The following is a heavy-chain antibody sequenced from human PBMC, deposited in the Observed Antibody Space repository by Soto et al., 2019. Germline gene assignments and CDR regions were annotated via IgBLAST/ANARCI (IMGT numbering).Heavy chain of an antibody. V-gene: IGHV3-30-3*01. CDR2: ISYDGSNK. Sequence: GWSLRLSCAASGFTFSSYTMHWVRQAPGKGLAWVSFISYDGSNKYCADSVKGRFTISRDNSKNTLYLQMNSLRAEDTALYYCAKVRDGYNLVAFDIWGQGTMVTVSS. D-gene: IGHD5-12*01. CDR3: AKVRDGYNLVAFDI. CDR1: GFTFSSYT. J-gene: IGHJ3*02.